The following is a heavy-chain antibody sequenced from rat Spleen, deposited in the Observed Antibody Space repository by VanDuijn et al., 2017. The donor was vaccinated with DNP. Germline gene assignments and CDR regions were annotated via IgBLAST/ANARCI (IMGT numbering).Heavy chain of an antibody. D-gene: IGHD4-3*01. V-gene: IGHV5-22*01. CDR1: GFTFSEYW. Sequence: EVQLVESGGGLVQPGRSLKLSCVASGFTFSEYWMYWIRQAPTKGLEWVAYIRYDGGSTKYGDSVKGRFTISRDNAKNTLYLQMNSLRSEDMATYYCVRWNSGHFDYWGQGVMVPVSS. J-gene: IGHJ2*01. CDR3: VRWNSGHFDY. CDR2: IRYDGGST.